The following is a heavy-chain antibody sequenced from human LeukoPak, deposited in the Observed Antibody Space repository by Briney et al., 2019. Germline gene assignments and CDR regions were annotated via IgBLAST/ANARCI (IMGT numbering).Heavy chain of an antibody. J-gene: IGHJ5*02. CDR1: GFTFSTYA. Sequence: GASLRLSCAASGFTFSTYAMSWVRQAPGKGLGWVSAISGSGGSTYYADSVKGRFTISRDNSKNTLYLQMNSLRADDTAVYYCARVVVVPAAIRGLGWFDPWGQGTLVTVSS. CDR2: ISGSGGST. CDR3: ARVVVVPAAIRGLGWFDP. D-gene: IGHD2-2*02. V-gene: IGHV3-23*01.